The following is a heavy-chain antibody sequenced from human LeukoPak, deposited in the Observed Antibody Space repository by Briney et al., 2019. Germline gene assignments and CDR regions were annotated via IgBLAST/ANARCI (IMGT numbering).Heavy chain of an antibody. CDR1: GFTFSNHA. CDR3: AKEAYYYDSSGYYAYFDY. J-gene: IGHJ4*02. D-gene: IGHD3-22*01. Sequence: GGSLRLSCAASGFTFSNHAMTWLRQAPGKGLEWVSGISDNGGRTFYADSVKGRFTISRDNSKNTVYLQMNSLRAEDTAVYYCAKEAYYYDSSGYYAYFDYWGQGTLVTVSS. V-gene: IGHV3-23*01. CDR2: ISDNGGRT.